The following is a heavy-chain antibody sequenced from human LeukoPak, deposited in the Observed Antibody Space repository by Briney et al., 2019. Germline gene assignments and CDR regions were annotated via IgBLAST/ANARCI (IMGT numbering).Heavy chain of an antibody. J-gene: IGHJ4*02. CDR2: IYTSGST. V-gene: IGHV4-4*07. D-gene: IGHD6-19*01. Sequence: SETLSLTCTVSGGSISSYYWSWIRQPAGKGLEWIGRIYTSGSTNYNPSLKSRVTMSVDTSKNQFSLKLSSVTAPDTAVYYCARYIALPATRHLDYWGQGTLVTVSS. CDR3: ARYIALPATRHLDY. CDR1: GGSISSYY.